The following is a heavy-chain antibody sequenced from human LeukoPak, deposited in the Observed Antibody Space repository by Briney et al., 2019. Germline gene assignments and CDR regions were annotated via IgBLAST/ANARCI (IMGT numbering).Heavy chain of an antibody. Sequence: KPSETLSLTCAVYGGSFSDYYWSWIRQPPGKGLEWIGEINHSGGTNYNPSLKSRVTISVDTSKNQFSLKLSSVTAADTAVYYCARGDPENWFDPWGQGTLVTVSS. CDR1: GGSFSDYY. J-gene: IGHJ5*02. V-gene: IGHV4-34*01. CDR3: ARGDPENWFDP. CDR2: INHSGGT.